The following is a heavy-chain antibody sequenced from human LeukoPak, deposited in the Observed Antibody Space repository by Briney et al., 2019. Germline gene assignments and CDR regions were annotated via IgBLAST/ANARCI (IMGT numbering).Heavy chain of an antibody. CDR2: ISYDGSNK. CDR1: GFTFSSYD. CDR3: AKASPTVVTPLDY. Sequence: GGSLRLSCAASGFTFSSYDMHWVRQAPGKGLEWVAVISYDGSNKYYADSVKGRFTISRDNSKNTLYLQMDSLRAEDTAVYYCAKASPTVVTPLDYWGQGTLVTVSS. D-gene: IGHD4-23*01. V-gene: IGHV3-30*18. J-gene: IGHJ4*02.